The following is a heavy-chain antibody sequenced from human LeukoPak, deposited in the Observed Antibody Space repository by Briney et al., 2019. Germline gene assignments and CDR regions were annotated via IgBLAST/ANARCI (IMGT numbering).Heavy chain of an antibody. V-gene: IGHV3-20*04. CDR2: INWNGGSI. CDR1: GFTFTSYA. CDR3: ARADKDGYGFFGFDY. Sequence: PGGSLRLSCAASGFTFTSYAMNWVRQAPGKGLELVSGINWNGGSIGYADSVKGRFTISRDNAKNSLYLQINSLRAEDTALYYCARADKDGYGFFGFDYWGQGTLVTVSS. J-gene: IGHJ4*02. D-gene: IGHD5-18*01.